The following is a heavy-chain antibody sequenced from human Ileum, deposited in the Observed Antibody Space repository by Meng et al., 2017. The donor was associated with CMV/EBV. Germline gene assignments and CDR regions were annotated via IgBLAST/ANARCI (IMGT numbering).Heavy chain of an antibody. D-gene: IGHD5-18*01. Sequence: VSVKVSCKASGYSFTGYYIHWLRRAPGQGLEWVGWIKVDSGGTRYAPRFQGRVTLTRDTSINTAYMDLSRLGHDDTAVYYCARDPGCDDPRCYGIGWDLWGQGTLVTVSS. CDR3: ARDPGCDDPRCYGIGWDL. CDR1: GYSFTGYY. J-gene: IGHJ5*02. CDR2: IKVDSGGT. V-gene: IGHV1-2*02.